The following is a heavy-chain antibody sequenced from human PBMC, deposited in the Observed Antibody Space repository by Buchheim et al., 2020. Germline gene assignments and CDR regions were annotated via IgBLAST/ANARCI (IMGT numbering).Heavy chain of an antibody. CDR3: TRESCCHHLRDNYFDP. Sequence: EVQLVESGGGLVQAGGSLRLSCAASGFTFTTYWMSWVRQSPGKGLEWVANINHDGSEIYYGESVKGRFTISRDNSKNSLYLQMNSLRAEDTAMYYCTRESCCHHLRDNYFDPWGRGIL. CDR1: GFTFTTYW. CDR2: INHDGSEI. V-gene: IGHV3-7*01. J-gene: IGHJ5*02.